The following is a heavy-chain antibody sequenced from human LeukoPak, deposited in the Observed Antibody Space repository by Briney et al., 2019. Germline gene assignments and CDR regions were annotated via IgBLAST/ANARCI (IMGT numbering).Heavy chain of an antibody. Sequence: SETLSLTCTVSGGSISSYYWGWIRQPPGKGLEWIGSIYHSGSTYYNPSLKSRVTISVDTSKNQFSLKLSSVTAADTAVYYCARGGYYVLDAFDIWGQGTMVTVSS. CDR3: ARGGYYVLDAFDI. J-gene: IGHJ3*02. CDR2: IYHSGST. V-gene: IGHV4-38-2*02. D-gene: IGHD3-10*02. CDR1: GGSISSYY.